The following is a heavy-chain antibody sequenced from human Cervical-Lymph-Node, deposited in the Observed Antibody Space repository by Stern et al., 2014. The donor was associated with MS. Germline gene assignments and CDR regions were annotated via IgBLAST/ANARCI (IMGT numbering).Heavy chain of an antibody. CDR2: IYPYDSDT. J-gene: IGHJ4*02. V-gene: IGHV5-51*01. CDR1: GYSFTIYY. CDR3: ARHVQGFDY. Sequence: EVQLVESGAEVKKPGESLKISCKLSGYSFTIYYIAWVRQMPGKGLEWMGGIYPYDSDTTSSPSFQGQATISADKSITTAYLQWSSLRASDTAMYYCARHVQGFDYWGQGTLVTVSS.